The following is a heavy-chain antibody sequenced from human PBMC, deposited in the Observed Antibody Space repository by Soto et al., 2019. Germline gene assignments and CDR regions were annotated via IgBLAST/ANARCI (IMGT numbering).Heavy chain of an antibody. J-gene: IGHJ4*02. Sequence: QVQLQESGPGLVKPSQTLSLTCTVSGGSISSGGYYWSWIRQHPGKGLEWIGYIYYSGTTYYTYYNPSHKSRVTISVDTSKNQSSLKLSSVTAEDTAVYYCAREPLTWGQGTLVTVSS. V-gene: IGHV4-31*03. CDR1: GGSISSGGYY. CDR2: IYYSGTTYYT. CDR3: AREPLT.